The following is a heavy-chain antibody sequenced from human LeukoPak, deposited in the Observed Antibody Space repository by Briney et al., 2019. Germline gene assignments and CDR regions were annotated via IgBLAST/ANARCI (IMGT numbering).Heavy chain of an antibody. CDR2: IYYSGST. J-gene: IGHJ4*02. D-gene: IGHD3-10*01. Sequence: SETLSLTCTVSGGSISSYYWSWIRQPPGKGLEWIGYIYYSGSTNYNPSLKSRVTISVDTSKNQFSLKLSSVTAADTAVYYCARVGGDGYYFDYWGQGTLVTVSS. CDR1: GGSISSYY. V-gene: IGHV4-59*12. CDR3: ARVGGDGYYFDY.